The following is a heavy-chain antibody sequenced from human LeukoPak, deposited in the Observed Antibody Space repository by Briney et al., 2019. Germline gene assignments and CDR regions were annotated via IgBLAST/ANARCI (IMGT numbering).Heavy chain of an antibody. V-gene: IGHV4-34*01. Sequence: PSEPLSLTCAVCGDSFSGYYWSWIRQPPHKGVEWIGELTHKGSTSYNPSLKGRVTISADTTKNQFSLQLSSVTAADTALYYSRRVAHSSSWYFIDSWGQGTLGTVSS. J-gene: IGHJ4*02. CDR2: LTHKGST. D-gene: IGHD6-13*01. CDR3: RRVAHSSSWYFIDS. CDR1: GDSFSGYY.